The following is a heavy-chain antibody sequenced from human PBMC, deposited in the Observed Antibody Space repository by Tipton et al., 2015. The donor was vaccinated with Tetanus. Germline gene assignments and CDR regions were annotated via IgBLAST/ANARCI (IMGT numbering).Heavy chain of an antibody. CDR2: ASYSGSS. Sequence: TLSLTCTVSGGSISTYYWSWVRQPPGKGLEWIGYASYSGSSNYNPSLKSRVIISIDASKNQFSLKLSSVAAADTAVYSCARAYDFWSGHLDSWGQGTLVTVSS. D-gene: IGHD3-3*01. CDR1: GGSISTYY. V-gene: IGHV4-59*01. CDR3: ARAYDFWSGHLDS. J-gene: IGHJ4*02.